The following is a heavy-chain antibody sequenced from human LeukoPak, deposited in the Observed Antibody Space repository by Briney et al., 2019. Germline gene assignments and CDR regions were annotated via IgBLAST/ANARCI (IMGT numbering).Heavy chain of an antibody. Sequence: SETLSLTCTVSGGSISSHYWAWLRQPPGRGLEWIGWMFFTGDTNYNPSLKSRVTISVDHSKNQFSLKLTSVTAADTAVYYCAKEGNDYGANSIDYWGQGTLVTVSS. J-gene: IGHJ4*02. D-gene: IGHD4-23*01. V-gene: IGHV4-59*11. CDR3: AKEGNDYGANSIDY. CDR1: GGSISSHY. CDR2: MFFTGDT.